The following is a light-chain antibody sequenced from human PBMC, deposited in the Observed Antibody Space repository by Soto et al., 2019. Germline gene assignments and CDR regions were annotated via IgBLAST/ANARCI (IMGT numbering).Light chain of an antibody. CDR1: QGVSSNY. CDR2: AAS. J-gene: IGKJ1*01. V-gene: IGKV3D-20*02. Sequence: TQSAGAQFLSPGETATLSCRGCQGVSSNYLAWYQQKPGQAPRLLIYAASSRATGIPDRFSGSGSGTDFTLTISSLEPEDLAVYYRQKRTSGPPTFGQGTKVDIK. CDR3: QKRTSGPPT.